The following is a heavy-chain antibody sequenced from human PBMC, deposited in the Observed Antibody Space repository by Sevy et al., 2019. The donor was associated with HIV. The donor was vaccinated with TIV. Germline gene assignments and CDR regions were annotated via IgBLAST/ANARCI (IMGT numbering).Heavy chain of an antibody. CDR3: SKRGGGHYDPDEIGYYFYYYNMDV. D-gene: IGHD3-22*01. V-gene: IGHV3-23*01. CDR1: GFSFDSYG. J-gene: IGHJ6*03. Sequence: GGSLRLSCAVSGFSFDSYGMTWVRQAPGKGLEWVSGISGSGTRTYYADSVKGRFSISRDNSKNRLYLQMNSLRSGGIGNYYYSKRGGGHYDPDEIGYYFYYYNMDVWGKGTTVTVSS. CDR2: ISGSGTRT.